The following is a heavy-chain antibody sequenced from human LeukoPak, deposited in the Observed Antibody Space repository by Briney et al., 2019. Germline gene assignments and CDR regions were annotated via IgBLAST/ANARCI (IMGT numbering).Heavy chain of an antibody. J-gene: IGHJ4*02. CDR3: ALRLSPDQLSVAFDY. V-gene: IGHV1-46*01. CDR2: INPNDGST. D-gene: IGHD2-2*01. Sequence: ASVKVSCKASGYTFTTYWIQWVRQAPGQGLEWVALINPNDGSTTYAHKFQGRVTMTRDTSTSTVYMELSSLRSEDTAVYYCALRLSPDQLSVAFDYWGQGTLVTVSS. CDR1: GYTFTTYW.